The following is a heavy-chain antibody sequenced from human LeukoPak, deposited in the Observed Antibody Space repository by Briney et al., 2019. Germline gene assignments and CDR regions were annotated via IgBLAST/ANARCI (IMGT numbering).Heavy chain of an antibody. CDR2: ISSGDGIT. V-gene: IGHV3-23*01. Sequence: GGSLRLSCVASGLTVSSNCMSWVRQAPGRGLGWVSTISSGDGITYYADSVKGRFTISRDDSKNTLYLQMNSLRAEDTAIYYCAKRPGKAAAGPFDPWGQGTLVTVSS. J-gene: IGHJ5*02. D-gene: IGHD6-13*01. CDR1: GLTVSSNC. CDR3: AKRPGKAAAGPFDP.